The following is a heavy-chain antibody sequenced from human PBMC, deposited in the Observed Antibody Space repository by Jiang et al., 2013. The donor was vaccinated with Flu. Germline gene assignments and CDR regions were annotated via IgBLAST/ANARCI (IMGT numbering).Heavy chain of an antibody. J-gene: IGHJ4*02. V-gene: IGHV1-3*01. D-gene: IGHD5-18*01. CDR3: ARGLDTTIVPNSLGY. CDR2: INAGNGNT. Sequence: EVKKPGASVKISCKASGYTFTNYAMHWVRRAPGQRLEWMGWINAGNGNTKYSQKFQGRVTITRDTSANTAYMELSSLRSEDTAVYYCARGLDTTIVPNSLGYWGQGTLVTVSS. CDR1: GYTFTNYA.